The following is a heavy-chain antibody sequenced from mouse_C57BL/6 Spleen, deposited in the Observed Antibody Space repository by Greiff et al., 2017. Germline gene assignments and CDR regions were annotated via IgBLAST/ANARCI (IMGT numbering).Heavy chain of an antibody. D-gene: IGHD4-1*01. V-gene: IGHV5-4*03. CDR1: GFTFSSYA. Sequence: EVMLVESGGGLVKPGGSLKLSCAASGFTFSSYAMSWVRQTPEKRLEWVATISDGGSYTYYPDNVKGRFTISRDNAKNNLYLQMSHLKSEDTAMYYCARSNFSYYFDYWGQGTTLTVSS. CDR3: ARSNFSYYFDY. J-gene: IGHJ2*01. CDR2: ISDGGSYT.